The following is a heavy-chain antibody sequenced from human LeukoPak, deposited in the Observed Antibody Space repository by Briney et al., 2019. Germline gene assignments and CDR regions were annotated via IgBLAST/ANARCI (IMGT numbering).Heavy chain of an antibody. CDR3: ARDRTYYDFWSGYYGAYNWFDP. V-gene: IGHV3-21*04. J-gene: IGHJ5*02. CDR2: ISSNSSYI. D-gene: IGHD3-3*01. Sequence: GGSLRLSCAASGFTFSSYSMNWVRQAPGKGLEWVSSISSNSSYIYYADSVKGRFTISRDNAKNSLYLQMNSLRAEDTALYYCARDRTYYDFWSGYYGAYNWFDPWGQGTLVTVSS. CDR1: GFTFSSYS.